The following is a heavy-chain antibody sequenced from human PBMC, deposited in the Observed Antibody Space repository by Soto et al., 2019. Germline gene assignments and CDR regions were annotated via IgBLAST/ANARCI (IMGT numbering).Heavy chain of an antibody. CDR2: IRSKANSYAT. J-gene: IGHJ6*02. CDR3: TREPRDTAMEDLYYYYGMDV. Sequence: GGSLRLSCAASGFNFSGSAMHWVRQASGKGLEWVGRIRSKANSYATAYAASVKGRFTISRDDSKNTAYLQMNSLKTEDTAVYYCTREPRDTAMEDLYYYYGMDVWGQGTTVTVSS. D-gene: IGHD5-18*01. CDR1: GFNFSGSA. V-gene: IGHV3-73*01.